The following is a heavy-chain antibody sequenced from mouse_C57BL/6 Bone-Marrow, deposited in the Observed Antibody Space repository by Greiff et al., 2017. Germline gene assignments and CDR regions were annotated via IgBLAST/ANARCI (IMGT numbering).Heavy chain of an antibody. V-gene: IGHV2-9-1*01. CDR3: ASEPSIYYDYAGGFAY. Sequence: QVPLKESGPGLVAPSQSLSITCTVSGFSLTSYAISWVRQPPGTGLEWLGVIWTGGGTNYTSALKSRLSISKDNSKSQVFLKMNSLQTDDTARYYCASEPSIYYDYAGGFAYWGQGTLVTVSA. J-gene: IGHJ3*01. D-gene: IGHD2-4*01. CDR2: IWTGGGT. CDR1: GFSLTSYA.